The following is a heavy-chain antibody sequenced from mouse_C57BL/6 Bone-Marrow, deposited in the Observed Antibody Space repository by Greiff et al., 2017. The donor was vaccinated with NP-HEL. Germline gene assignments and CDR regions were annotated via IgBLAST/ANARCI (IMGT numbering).Heavy chain of an antibody. CDR2: IYPSDSET. CDR1: GYTFTSYW. Sequence: QVQLQQPGAELVRPGSSVKLSCKASGYTFTSYWMDWVQQRPGQGLEWIGNIYPSDSETHYNQKFKDQATLTVDKSSSTAYMELSSLTSEDSSVYYCARMAYYSKGAYWGQGTLVTVSA. D-gene: IGHD2-5*01. V-gene: IGHV1-61*01. CDR3: ARMAYYSKGAY. J-gene: IGHJ3*01.